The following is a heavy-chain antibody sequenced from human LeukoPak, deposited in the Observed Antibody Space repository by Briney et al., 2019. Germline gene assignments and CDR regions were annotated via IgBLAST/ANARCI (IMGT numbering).Heavy chain of an antibody. CDR2: IYTSGST. CDR3: ARDKRYYYGSGSTGGNWFDP. Sequence: SETLSLTCAVSGGSISSYYWSWLRQPAGKGLEWIGRIYTSGSTNYNPSLKSRVTMSVDTSKNQFSLKLSSVTAADTAVYYCARDKRYYYGSGSTGGNWFDPWGQGTLVTVSS. J-gene: IGHJ5*02. D-gene: IGHD3-10*01. V-gene: IGHV4-4*07. CDR1: GGSISSYY.